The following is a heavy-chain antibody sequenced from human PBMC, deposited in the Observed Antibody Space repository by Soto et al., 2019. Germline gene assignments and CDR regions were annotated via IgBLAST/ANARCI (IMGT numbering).Heavy chain of an antibody. Sequence: GGSLRLSCAASGFSFSTFAMSWVRQAPGKGLEWVSAISGSGGSTYYADSVKGRFTISRDNSKNTLYLQMNSLRAEDTAVYYCAKAHQQWLSDFDYWGQGTLVTVSS. CDR3: AKAHQQWLSDFDY. CDR1: GFSFSTFA. J-gene: IGHJ4*02. D-gene: IGHD6-19*01. V-gene: IGHV3-23*01. CDR2: ISGSGGST.